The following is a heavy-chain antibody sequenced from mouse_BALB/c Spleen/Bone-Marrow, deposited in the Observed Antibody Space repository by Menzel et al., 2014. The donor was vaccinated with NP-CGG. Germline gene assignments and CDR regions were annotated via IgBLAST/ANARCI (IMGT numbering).Heavy chain of an antibody. V-gene: IGHV1-9*01. CDR2: ILPGSGST. D-gene: IGHD2-4*01. CDR1: GYTFSSDW. Sequence: VQRVESGADLMKPGASIKISCEATGYTFSSDWIEWVKQRPGHGLEWIGEILPGSGSTNYNEKFKGKATFTADTSSNTAYMQLSSLTSEDSAVYYCARTMIRGYFDVWGAGTTVTVSS. J-gene: IGHJ1*01. CDR3: ARTMIRGYFDV.